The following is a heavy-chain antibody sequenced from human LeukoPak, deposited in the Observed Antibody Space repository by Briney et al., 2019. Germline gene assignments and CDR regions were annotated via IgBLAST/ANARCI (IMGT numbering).Heavy chain of an antibody. CDR1: GGSISSGSYY. CDR2: IYTSGST. Sequence: PSETLSLTCTVSGGSISSGSYYWSWIRQPAGKGLEWIGRIYTSGSTNYNPSLKSRVTISVDTSKNQFSLKLSSVTAADTAVYYCARARSTYGTPFDPWGQGTLVTVSS. D-gene: IGHD1-14*01. V-gene: IGHV4-61*02. CDR3: ARARSTYGTPFDP. J-gene: IGHJ5*02.